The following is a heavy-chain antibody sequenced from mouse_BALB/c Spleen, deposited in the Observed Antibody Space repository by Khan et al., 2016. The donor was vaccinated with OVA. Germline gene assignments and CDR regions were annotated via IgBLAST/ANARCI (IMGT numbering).Heavy chain of an antibody. D-gene: IGHD1-1*01. J-gene: IGHJ2*01. CDR1: GYTFINYW. CDR3: ARRGLRWDFDY. V-gene: IGHV1-7*01. CDR2: INPSTGYT. Sequence: QVQLQQSGAELAKPAASVTMSCKASGYTFINYWILWVKQRPGQGLEWIGYINPSTGYTEYNPNFKDKATLTADKSSSTAYMQLSSLTSEDSAVYYCARRGLRWDFDYWGQGTTLTVSS.